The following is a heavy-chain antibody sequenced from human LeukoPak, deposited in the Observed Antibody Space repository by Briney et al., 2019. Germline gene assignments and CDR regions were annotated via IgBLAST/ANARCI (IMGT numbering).Heavy chain of an antibody. J-gene: IGHJ4*02. D-gene: IGHD3-22*01. CDR1: GGSISSDGYY. CDR3: ARGYYYDSSGSLGY. CDR2: IYHSGST. Sequence: SETLSLTCTVSGGSISSDGYYWSWIRQPPGKGLEWIGYIYHSGSTYYNPSLKSRVTISVDGSKNQFSLKLSSVTAADTAVYYCARGYYYDSSGSLGYWGQGTLVTVSS. V-gene: IGHV4-30-2*01.